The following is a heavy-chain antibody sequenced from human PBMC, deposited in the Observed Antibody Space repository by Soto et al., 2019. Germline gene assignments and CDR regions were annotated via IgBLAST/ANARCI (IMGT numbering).Heavy chain of an antibody. Sequence: GGSLRLSCAASGFTLSSYWMHWVRQSPGKGLEWVSTISGSDGKTFYADSVKGRFSISRDTSQSTLYLQMNSLRADDTAMYYCARWSYLDYWGQGTRVTVSS. J-gene: IGHJ4*02. CDR3: ARWSYLDY. CDR2: ISGSDGKT. D-gene: IGHD3-3*01. V-gene: IGHV3-23*01. CDR1: GFTLSSYW.